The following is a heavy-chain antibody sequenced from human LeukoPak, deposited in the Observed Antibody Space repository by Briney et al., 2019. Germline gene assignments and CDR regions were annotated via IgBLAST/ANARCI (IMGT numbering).Heavy chain of an antibody. CDR3: ARGRGEYQPLPFDY. V-gene: IGHV3-53*04. CDR2: IYSGGST. CDR1: GFTVSSNY. J-gene: IGHJ4*02. Sequence: GGSLRLSCAASGFTVSSNYMSWVRQAPGKGLEGVSVIYSGGSTYYADSVKGRFTISRHNSKNTLYLQMNSLRAEDTAVYYCARGRGEYQPLPFDYWGQGTLVTVSS. D-gene: IGHD2-2*01.